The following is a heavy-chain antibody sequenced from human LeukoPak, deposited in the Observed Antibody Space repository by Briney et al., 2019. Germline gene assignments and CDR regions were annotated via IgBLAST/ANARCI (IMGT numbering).Heavy chain of an antibody. CDR2: ISGSGGGT. CDR3: ARDPGRITIFGVIIDYMDV. V-gene: IGHV3-23*01. Sequence: GGSLRLSCAASGFTFSSHVMTWVRQAPGKGLEWLSAISGSGGGTYYADSVKGRFTISRDNAESSLYLQMNSLRAEDTAVYYCARDPGRITIFGVIIDYMDVWGTGTTVTVSS. J-gene: IGHJ6*03. CDR1: GFTFSSHV. D-gene: IGHD3-3*01.